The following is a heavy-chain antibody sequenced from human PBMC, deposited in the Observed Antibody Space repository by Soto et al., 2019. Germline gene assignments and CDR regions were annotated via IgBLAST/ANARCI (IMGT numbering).Heavy chain of an antibody. CDR2: IKQDGSEK. D-gene: IGHD3-10*01. V-gene: IGHV3-7*01. J-gene: IGHJ6*02. Sequence: PGGSLRLSCAASGFTFSSYWMSWVRQAPGKGLEWVANIKQDGSEKYYVDSVKGRFTISRDNAKNSLYLQMNSLRAEDTAVYYCARDPRIWFGEGYGIDVWGQGTTVTVSS. CDR1: GFTFSSYW. CDR3: ARDPRIWFGEGYGIDV.